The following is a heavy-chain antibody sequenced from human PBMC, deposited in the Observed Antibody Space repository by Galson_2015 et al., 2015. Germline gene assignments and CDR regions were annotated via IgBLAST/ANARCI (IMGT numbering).Heavy chain of an antibody. D-gene: IGHD5-18*01. CDR3: ARGIQLWLNYYYGMDV. CDR1: GFTFSSYD. V-gene: IGHV3-48*03. J-gene: IGHJ6*02. Sequence: SLRLSCAASGFTFSSYDMNWVRQAPGKGLEWVSYISSSGSTIYYADSVKGRFTISRDNAKNSLYLQMNSLRAEDTAVYYCARGIQLWLNYYYGMDVWGQGTTVTVSS. CDR2: ISSSGSTI.